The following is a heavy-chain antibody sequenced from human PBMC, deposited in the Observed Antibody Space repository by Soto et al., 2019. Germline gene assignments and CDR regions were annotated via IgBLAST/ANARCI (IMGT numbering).Heavy chain of an antibody. CDR3: AREAISGYSYGTRFYFDY. D-gene: IGHD5-18*01. CDR2: INPSGGST. J-gene: IGHJ4*02. Sequence: GASVKVSCKASGYTFTSYYMHWVRQAPGQGLEWMGIINPSGGSTSYAQKFQGRLTMTRDTSTSTVYMELSSLRSEDTAVYYCAREAISGYSYGTRFYFDYWGQGTLVTVSS. V-gene: IGHV1-46*01. CDR1: GYTFTSYY.